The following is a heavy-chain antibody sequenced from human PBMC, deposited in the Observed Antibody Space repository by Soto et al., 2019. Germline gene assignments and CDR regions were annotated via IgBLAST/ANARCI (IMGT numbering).Heavy chain of an antibody. CDR2: INSNSGGS. D-gene: IGHD6-6*01. J-gene: IGHJ6*03. CDR3: ARGLTEYSSSYHYMDV. V-gene: IGHV1-2*04. Sequence: GASVKVSCKASGYTFTSYDINWVRQATGQGLECMGWINSNSGGSNYAEKFQGWVTMTRDTFISTGFMELSMLRSDDTAVYYCARGLTEYSSSYHYMDVWGKGTTVTVSS. CDR1: GYTFTSYD.